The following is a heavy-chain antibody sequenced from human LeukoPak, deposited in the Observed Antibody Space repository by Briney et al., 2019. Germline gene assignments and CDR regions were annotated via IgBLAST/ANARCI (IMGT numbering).Heavy chain of an antibody. D-gene: IGHD2-21*02. Sequence: SETLSLTCAVSGGSISSGGYSWSWIRQPPGKGLEWIGYIYHSGSTYYNPSLKSRVTISVDRSKNQFSLKLSSVTAADMAMYFCARTPTYCGGDCYYFDPWGQGTLVTVSS. J-gene: IGHJ5*02. V-gene: IGHV4-30-2*01. CDR1: GGSISSGGYS. CDR2: IYHSGST. CDR3: ARTPTYCGGDCYYFDP.